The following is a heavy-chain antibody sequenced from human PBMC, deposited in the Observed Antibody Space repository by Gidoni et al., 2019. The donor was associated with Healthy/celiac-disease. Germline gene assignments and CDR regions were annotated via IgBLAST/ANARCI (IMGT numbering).Heavy chain of an antibody. CDR3: ASTIITGTTECGDY. CDR2: MSSSGSTI. Sequence: EVQLVESGGGLVQPGGSLRLSCAASGFTFSSYEMNWVRQAPGKGLEWVSYMSSSGSTIYYADSVKGRFTISRDNAKNSLYLQMNSLRAEDTAVYYCASTIITGTTECGDYWGQGTLVTVSS. CDR1: GFTFSSYE. V-gene: IGHV3-48*03. J-gene: IGHJ4*02. D-gene: IGHD1-7*01.